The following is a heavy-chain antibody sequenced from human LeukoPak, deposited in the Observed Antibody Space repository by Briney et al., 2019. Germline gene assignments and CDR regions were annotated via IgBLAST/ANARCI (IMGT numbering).Heavy chain of an antibody. V-gene: IGHV3-30*04. J-gene: IGHJ4*02. D-gene: IGHD2-15*01. CDR1: GFTFSSYA. CDR3: ARARYCSGGSCYKAYDY. Sequence: PGRSLRLSCAASGFTFSSYAMHWVRQAPGKGLEWVAVISYDGSNKYYADSVKGRFTISRDNSKNTLYLQMNSLRAEDTAVYYCARARYCSGGSCYKAYDYWGQGTLVTVSS. CDR2: ISYDGSNK.